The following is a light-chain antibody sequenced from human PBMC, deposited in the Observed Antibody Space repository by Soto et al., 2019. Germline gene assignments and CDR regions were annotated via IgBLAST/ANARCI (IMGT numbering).Light chain of an antibody. V-gene: IGKV1-5*03. CDR1: QTISSW. CDR3: QHYNSYSEA. J-gene: IGKJ1*01. Sequence: DIRMTQSPSTLSGSVGDRVTITCRASQTISSWLAWYQQKPGKAPNLLIYKASTLKSGVPSRFSGSGSGTEFTLTISSLQPDDFATYYCQHYNSYSEAFGQGTKV. CDR2: KAS.